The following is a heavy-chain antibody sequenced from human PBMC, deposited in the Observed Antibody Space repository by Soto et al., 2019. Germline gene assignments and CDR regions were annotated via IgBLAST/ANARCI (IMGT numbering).Heavy chain of an antibody. CDR3: AGREDIVVVPAAMRRRYYYMDV. Sequence: SETLSLTCTVSGGSISSYYWSWIRQPPGKGLEWIGYIYYSGSTNYNPSLKSRVTISVDTSKNQFSLKLSSVTAADTAVYYCAGREDIVVVPAAMRRRYYYMDVWGKGTTVTVSS. V-gene: IGHV4-59*08. J-gene: IGHJ6*03. CDR1: GGSISSYY. CDR2: IYYSGST. D-gene: IGHD2-2*01.